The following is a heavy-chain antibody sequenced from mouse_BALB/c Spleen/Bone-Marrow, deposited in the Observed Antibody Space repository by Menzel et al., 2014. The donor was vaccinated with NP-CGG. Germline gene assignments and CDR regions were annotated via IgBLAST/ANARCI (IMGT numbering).Heavy chain of an antibody. Sequence: VQLKESGGGLVQPGGSRKLSCAASGFTFSIFVMHWVRQAPEKGLEWVAYISSGSSTIYYADTVQGRFTITSDNHKNTLFLQMTSLRSEDKAMYYCARTPYGYDGRDYWGQGTSVTVSS. CDR1: GFTFSIFV. CDR2: ISSGSSTI. CDR3: ARTPYGYDGRDY. D-gene: IGHD2-2*01. J-gene: IGHJ4*01. V-gene: IGHV5-17*02.